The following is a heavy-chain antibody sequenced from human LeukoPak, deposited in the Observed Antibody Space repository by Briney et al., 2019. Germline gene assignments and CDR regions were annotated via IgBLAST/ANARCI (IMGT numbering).Heavy chain of an antibody. J-gene: IGHJ4*02. CDR1: GFAFSTYS. Sequence: GGSLRLSCTASGFAFSTYSMNWVRRAPGKGLEWVSYIRSDSTIINYAESVKGRFTISRDNAKNSLYLQMNSLRAEDTAVYFCARVQAGKWDFDFWGQGTLGTVSS. CDR3: ARVQAGKWDFDF. D-gene: IGHD2-8*01. V-gene: IGHV3-48*01. CDR2: IRSDSTII.